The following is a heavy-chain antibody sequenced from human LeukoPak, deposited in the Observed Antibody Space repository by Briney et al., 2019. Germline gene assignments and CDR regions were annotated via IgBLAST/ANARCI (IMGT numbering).Heavy chain of an antibody. CDR2: FDPEDGET. CDR1: GYTLTELS. J-gene: IGHJ4*02. V-gene: IGHV1-24*01. Sequence: ASVKVSCKVSGYTLTELSMHWVRQAPGKGLEWMGGFDPEDGETVYAQKFQGRVTMTEDTSTDTAYMELSSLRSEDTAVYYCATADVDTAMVLDYWGQGTLATVSS. D-gene: IGHD5-18*01. CDR3: ATADVDTAMVLDY.